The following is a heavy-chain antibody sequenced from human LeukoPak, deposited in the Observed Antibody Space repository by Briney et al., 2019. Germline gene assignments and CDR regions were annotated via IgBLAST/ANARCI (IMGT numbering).Heavy chain of an antibody. V-gene: IGHV1-2*02. CDR2: INPNSGGT. CDR3: ARDTPEWEGDY. D-gene: IGHD1-26*01. J-gene: IGHJ4*02. Sequence: ASVKVSCKASGGTFSSYAISWVRQAPGQGLEWMGWINPNSGGTNYAQKFQGRVTMTRDTSISTAYMELSRLRSDDTAVYYCARDTPEWEGDYWGQGTLVTVSS. CDR1: GGTFSSYA.